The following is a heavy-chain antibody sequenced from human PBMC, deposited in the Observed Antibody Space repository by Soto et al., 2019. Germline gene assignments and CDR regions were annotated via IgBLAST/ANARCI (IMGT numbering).Heavy chain of an antibody. D-gene: IGHD3-3*01. J-gene: IGHJ5*02. V-gene: IGHV4-34*01. CDR1: GGSFSGYY. Sequence: SETLSLTCAVYGGSFSGYYWSWIRQPPGKGLEWIGEINHSGSTNYNPSLKSRVTISVDTSKNQFSLKLSSVTAADTAVYYCARARPGVHYDFWSGRGSWFDPWGQGTLVTVSS. CDR2: INHSGST. CDR3: ARARPGVHYDFWSGRGSWFDP.